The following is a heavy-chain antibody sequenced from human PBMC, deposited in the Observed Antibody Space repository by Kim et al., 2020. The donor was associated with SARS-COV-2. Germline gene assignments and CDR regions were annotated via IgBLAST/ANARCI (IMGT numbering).Heavy chain of an antibody. V-gene: IGHV4-61*01. D-gene: IGHD6-6*01. CDR3: ARGEYSSSFDIVRVYYYYYGMDV. CDR1: GGSVSSGSYY. J-gene: IGHJ6*02. Sequence: SETLSLTCTVSGGSVSSGSYYWSWIRQPPGKGLEWIGYIYYSGSTNYNPSLKSRVTISVDTSKNQFSLKLSSVTAADTAVYYCARGEYSSSFDIVRVYYYYYGMDVWGQGTTVTVS. CDR2: IYYSGST.